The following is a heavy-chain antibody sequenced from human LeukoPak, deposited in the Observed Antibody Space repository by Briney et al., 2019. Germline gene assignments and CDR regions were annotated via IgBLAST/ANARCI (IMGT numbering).Heavy chain of an antibody. J-gene: IGHJ4*02. V-gene: IGHV3-48*03. CDR1: GFTFSSYE. CDR2: ISSSGSTI. CDR3: AREYYSLSY. D-gene: IGHD3-10*01. Sequence: GGSLRLSCAASGFTFSSYEMNWVRKAPGKGLEWVSYISSSGSTIYYADSVKGRFTISRDNAKNSLYLQMNSLRAEDTAVYYCAREYYSLSYWGQGTLVTVSS.